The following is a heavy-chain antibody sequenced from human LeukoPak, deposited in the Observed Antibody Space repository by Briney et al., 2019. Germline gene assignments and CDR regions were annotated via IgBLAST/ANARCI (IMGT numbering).Heavy chain of an antibody. Sequence: GASVKVSCKASGYTFTGYYMRWVRQAPGQGLEWMGWINPNSGGTNYAQKFQGRVTMTRDTSISTAYMGLSRLRSDDTAVYYCARDKFTCSSTSCYSAIDYWGQGTLVTVSS. J-gene: IGHJ4*02. CDR3: ARDKFTCSSTSCYSAIDY. CDR1: GYTFTGYY. V-gene: IGHV1-2*02. D-gene: IGHD2-2*01. CDR2: INPNSGGT.